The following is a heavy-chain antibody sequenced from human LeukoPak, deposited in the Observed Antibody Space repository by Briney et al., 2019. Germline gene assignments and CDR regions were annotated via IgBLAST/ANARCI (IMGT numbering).Heavy chain of an antibody. CDR2: INWNGGST. D-gene: IGHD3-22*01. Sequence: TGGSLRLSCAASGFTFDDYGMSWVRQAPGKGLEWVSGINWNGGSTGYADSVKGRFTISRDNAKNSLYLQMNSLRAEDTAVYYCARDRDYYDSSGDPPGSCWGQGTLVTVSS. CDR1: GFTFDDYG. CDR3: ARDRDYYDSSGDPPGSC. V-gene: IGHV3-20*04. J-gene: IGHJ4*02.